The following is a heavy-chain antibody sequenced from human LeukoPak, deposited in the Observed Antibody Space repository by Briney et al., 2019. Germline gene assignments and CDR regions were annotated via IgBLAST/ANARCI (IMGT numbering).Heavy chain of an antibody. CDR2: ISSSGSNI. Sequence: PGGSLRLSCAASGFTFSSYEMNWVRQAPGKGLEWVSYISSSGSNIYYADSVKGRFTISRDNAKNSLYLQMNSLRAEDTAVYYCAIFHGSGPPGSYYFDYWGQGTLVTVSS. J-gene: IGHJ4*02. CDR3: AIFHGSGPPGSYYFDY. D-gene: IGHD3-10*01. CDR1: GFTFSSYE. V-gene: IGHV3-48*03.